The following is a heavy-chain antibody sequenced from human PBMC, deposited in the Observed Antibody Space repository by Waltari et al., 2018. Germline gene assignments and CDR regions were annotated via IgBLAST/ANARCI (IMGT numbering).Heavy chain of an antibody. D-gene: IGHD3-3*01. CDR2: INHSGST. CDR3: ARGNVGDFWSGYYYYYYAMDV. CDR1: GGSFSGNY. Sequence: QVQLQQWGAGLLKPSETLSLTCGVYGGSFSGNYWSWIRQPPGKGLEWIGEINHSGSTNYNPSLKSRVTISVDTSKNHFSLKLRSVTAADTAVYYCARGNVGDFWSGYYYYYYAMDVWGQGTTVTVSS. J-gene: IGHJ6*02. V-gene: IGHV4-34*01.